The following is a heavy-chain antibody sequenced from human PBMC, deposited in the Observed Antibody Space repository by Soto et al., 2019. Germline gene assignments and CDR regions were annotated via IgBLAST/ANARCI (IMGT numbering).Heavy chain of an antibody. CDR1: VFTFIDYA. J-gene: IGHJ5*02. CDR2: ISDSGITT. V-gene: IGHV3-23*01. Sequence: GGSLRLSCASSVFTFIDYAMAWVRQVPGKGLEWVSGISDSGITTKYAASVKGRFTISRDNSKNTPFLQMTSLKAADTAVYYCAKDARRSGIVGQWVAWGQGALVTVSS. CDR3: AKDARRSGIVGQWVA. D-gene: IGHD1-26*01.